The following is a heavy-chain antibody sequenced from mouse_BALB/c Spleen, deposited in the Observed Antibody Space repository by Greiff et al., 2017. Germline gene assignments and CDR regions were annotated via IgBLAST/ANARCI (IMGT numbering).Heavy chain of an antibody. CDR2: ISSGGSYT. D-gene: IGHD3-3*01. V-gene: IGHV5-9-4*01. CDR3: ARGLPYFDY. J-gene: IGHJ2*01. Sequence: EVKLQESGGGLVKPGGSLKLSCAASGFTFSSYAMSWVRQSPEKRLEWVAEISSGGSYTYYPDTVTGRFTISRDNAKNTLYLEMSSLRSEDTAMYYCARGLPYFDYWGQGTTLTVSS. CDR1: GFTFSSYA.